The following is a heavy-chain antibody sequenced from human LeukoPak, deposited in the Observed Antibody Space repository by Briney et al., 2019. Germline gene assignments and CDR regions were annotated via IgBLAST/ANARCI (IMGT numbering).Heavy chain of an antibody. D-gene: IGHD2-15*01. J-gene: IGHJ4*02. V-gene: IGHV3-23*01. CDR2: ISSSGGNT. CDR1: GFTFISYA. Sequence: GSLRLSCAASGFTFISYAISGVRQAPGKGREWVSAISSSGGNTFYADSVKGRSTVSRDNSKDTLFLQMNSLRADDTAVYYCALYCNGASCTNGGLGYWGQGTLVTVSS. CDR3: ALYCNGASCTNGGLGY.